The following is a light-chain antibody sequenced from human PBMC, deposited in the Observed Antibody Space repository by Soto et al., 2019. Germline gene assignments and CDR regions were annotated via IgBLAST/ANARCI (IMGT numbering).Light chain of an antibody. Sequence: DIQMTQSPATLSSSVGERATITCRASQSISSWLAWYQQKPGRAPRFLIHKASSLESGVPSRFSGTGSGTEFTLTISLLHADDSVTYCRQRYKSHPCTFGRGTKVDIK. CDR3: QRYKSHPCT. V-gene: IGKV1-5*03. CDR2: KAS. J-gene: IGKJ1*01. CDR1: QSISSW.